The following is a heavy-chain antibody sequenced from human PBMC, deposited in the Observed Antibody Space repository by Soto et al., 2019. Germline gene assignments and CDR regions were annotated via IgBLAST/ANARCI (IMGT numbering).Heavy chain of an antibody. V-gene: IGHV3-13*01. J-gene: IGHJ2*01. Sequence: EVQLVESGGGLVQPGGSLRLSCVASGFTFSRHDMHWVRQVPGKGLEWVSGTGTTGDTYYPGSVKGRFIISREDAKNSLYLQMNTLRAGDTAVYYCAGDQRAADGSWFFDLWGRGTLVTVSS. CDR3: AGDQRAADGSWFFDL. CDR1: GFTFSRHD. D-gene: IGHD2-15*01. CDR2: TGTTGDT.